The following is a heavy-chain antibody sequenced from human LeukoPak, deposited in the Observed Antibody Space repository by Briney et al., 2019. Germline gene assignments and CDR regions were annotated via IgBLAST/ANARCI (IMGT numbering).Heavy chain of an antibody. Sequence: PGGSLRLSCAAPGFMFHDYGIHWVRQAPGKGLEWVSLISGDGGSTFYADSVKGRFTISRDNSKNSLYLQMNSLRSDDTALYYCARESESSGWYDYWGQGTLSPSPQ. CDR1: GFMFHDYG. CDR2: ISGDGGST. D-gene: IGHD6-19*01. CDR3: ARESESSGWYDY. V-gene: IGHV3-43*02. J-gene: IGHJ4*02.